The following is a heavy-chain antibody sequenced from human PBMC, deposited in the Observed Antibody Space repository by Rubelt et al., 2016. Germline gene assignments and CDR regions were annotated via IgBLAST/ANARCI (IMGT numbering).Heavy chain of an antibody. J-gene: IGHJ5*02. CDR2: ISYDGSKT. CDR1: GFTISSDA. Sequence: SLRLSCAASGFTISSDALHWVRQAPGKGLEWVALISYDGSKTFYADFVRGRFTISRDNSENTLYLHVSSLRAEDSAVYYCARDVRNRGWFDPWRQGTLVTVSS. CDR3: ARDVRNRGWFDP. D-gene: IGHD7-27*01. V-gene: IGHV3-30*04.